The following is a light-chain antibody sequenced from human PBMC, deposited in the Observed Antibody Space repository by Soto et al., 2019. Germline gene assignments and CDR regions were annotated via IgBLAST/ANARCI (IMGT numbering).Light chain of an antibody. CDR3: QSYDSSLIGSV. CDR1: SSNIGAGYD. Sequence: QSVLTQPPSVSGAPGLRVTISCTGSSSNIGAGYDVHWYQQLPGTAPKLPIYGNSNRPSGVPDRFSGSRSGTSASLAITGLQAEDEADYYCQSYDSSLIGSVFGTGTKVTVL. CDR2: GNS. J-gene: IGLJ1*01. V-gene: IGLV1-40*01.